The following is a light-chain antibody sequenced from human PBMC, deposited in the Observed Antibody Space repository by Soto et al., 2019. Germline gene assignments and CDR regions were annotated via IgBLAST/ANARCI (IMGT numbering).Light chain of an antibody. CDR2: EVT. CDR3: FSYPTSSTYV. Sequence: QSALTQPPSVSGSPGQSVAISCTGTSSDVGNYNRVSWYQQPPGTAPKLMIYEVTNRPSGVPDRFSGSKSGNTASLTISGLQAEDEADYYCFSYPTSSTYVFGTGTKLTVL. J-gene: IGLJ1*01. CDR1: SSDVGNYNR. V-gene: IGLV2-18*02.